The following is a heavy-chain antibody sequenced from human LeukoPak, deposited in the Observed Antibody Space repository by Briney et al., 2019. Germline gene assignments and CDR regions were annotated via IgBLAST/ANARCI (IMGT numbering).Heavy chain of an antibody. V-gene: IGHV3-23*01. Sequence: PGGSLRLSCAASGFTFSSYAMSWVRQAPGKGLEWVSAISGSGGSTYYADSVKGRFTISRDNSKNTLYLQMNSLTAEDTAVYYCAKSPWRKQWLVAYFDYWGQGTLVTVSS. CDR2: ISGSGGST. D-gene: IGHD6-19*01. CDR1: GFTFSSYA. CDR3: AKSPWRKQWLVAYFDY. J-gene: IGHJ4*02.